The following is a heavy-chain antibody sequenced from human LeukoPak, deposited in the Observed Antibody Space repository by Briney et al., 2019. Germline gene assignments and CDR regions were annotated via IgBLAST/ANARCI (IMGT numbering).Heavy chain of an antibody. CDR3: ARPFRQFDSSSSYYSVYL. CDR2: ISGSGAYT. D-gene: IGHD3-22*01. CDR1: GFTFSSYA. Sequence: GGSLRLSCAASGFTFSSYAMTWVRQAPGEGLEWASAISGSGAYTQYADSVKGRFTISRDNSKNALFLQMNSLRTEDTAVYYCARPFRQFDSSSSYYSVYLWGRGTVVTVSS. V-gene: IGHV3-23*01. J-gene: IGHJ5*02.